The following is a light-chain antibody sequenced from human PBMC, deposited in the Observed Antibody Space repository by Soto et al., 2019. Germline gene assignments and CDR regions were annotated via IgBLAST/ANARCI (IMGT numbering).Light chain of an antibody. CDR3: QQCNTWPPET. Sequence: EIVLTQSPGTLSLSPGERATLACRRIQSVSSSYLAWYHQKPGQAPRLLIYGASTRATGIPARFSGSGSGTEFTFTISSLQSEDFAVYYCQQCNTWPPETFGQGTKVDI. CDR2: GAS. V-gene: IGKV3-15*01. CDR1: QSVSSSY. J-gene: IGKJ1*01.